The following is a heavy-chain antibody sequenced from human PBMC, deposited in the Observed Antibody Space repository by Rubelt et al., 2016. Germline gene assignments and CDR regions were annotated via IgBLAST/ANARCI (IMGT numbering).Heavy chain of an antibody. J-gene: IGHJ4*02. CDR3: ARDHDDFTIFGVVTPHFDY. D-gene: IGHD3-3*01. V-gene: IGHV1-46*03. CDR2: INPSGGST. Sequence: MHWVRQAPGQGLEWMGIINPSGGSTSYAQKFQGRVTMTRDTSTSTVYMELSSLRSEDTAVYYCARDHDDFTIFGVVTPHFDYWGQGTLVTVSS.